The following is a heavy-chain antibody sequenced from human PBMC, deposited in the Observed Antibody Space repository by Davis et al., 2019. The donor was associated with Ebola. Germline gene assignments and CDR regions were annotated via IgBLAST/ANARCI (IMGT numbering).Heavy chain of an antibody. CDR3: ARARHYYDSSGSYYFDY. Sequence: ASVKVSCKASGYTFISYGITWVRQAPGQGLEWMGWISGYNGNTNYAQNLQGRVTMTTDTSTSTAYMELRGLRSDDTAVYYCARARHYYDSSGSYYFDYWGQGTLVTVSS. D-gene: IGHD3-22*01. CDR2: ISGYNGNT. J-gene: IGHJ4*02. V-gene: IGHV1-18*01. CDR1: GYTFISYG.